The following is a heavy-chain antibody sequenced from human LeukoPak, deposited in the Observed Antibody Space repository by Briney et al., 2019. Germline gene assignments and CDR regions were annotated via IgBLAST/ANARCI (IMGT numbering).Heavy chain of an antibody. CDR1: GASISNYY. V-gene: IGHV4-59*08. CDR2: IYHSGST. CDR3: ARTNYYGSGSYYPDL. Sequence: PSESLSLTCTVSGASISNYYWSWIRQPPGKGLEWIGFIYHSGSTDYNPSLKSRGTISVDTSKNQFSLKLSSVTAADTAVYYCARTNYYGSGSYYPDLWGQGTLVTVSS. D-gene: IGHD3-10*01. J-gene: IGHJ5*02.